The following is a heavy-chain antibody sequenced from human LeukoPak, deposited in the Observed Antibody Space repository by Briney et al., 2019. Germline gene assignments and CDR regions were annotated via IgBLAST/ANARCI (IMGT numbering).Heavy chain of an antibody. D-gene: IGHD3-22*01. V-gene: IGHV7-4-1*02. CDR3: ARLTLSHYYDSSGYPNDAFDI. CDR2: INTNTGNP. Sequence: GASVKVSCKASGYTFTSYAMNWVRQAPGQGLEWMGWINTNTGNPTYAQGFTGRFVFSLDTSVSTAYLQISSLKAEDTAVYYCARLTLSHYYDSSGYPNDAFDIWGQGTMVTVSS. CDR1: GYTFTSYA. J-gene: IGHJ3*02.